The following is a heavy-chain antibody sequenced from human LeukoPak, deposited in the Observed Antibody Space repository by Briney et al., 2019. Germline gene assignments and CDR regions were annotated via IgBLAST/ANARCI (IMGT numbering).Heavy chain of an antibody. J-gene: IGHJ4*02. D-gene: IGHD2-21*01. CDR1: GFTLSSYA. V-gene: IGHV3-23*01. Sequence: GGSLRLSCAASGFTLSSYAMSWVRQAPGKGLEWVSAISESGNTYHADSVKGRFTISRDSSKNTLFLQMNRLRPEDAAVYYCAKAPVTTCRGAYCYPFDYWGQGTLVTVSS. CDR3: AKAPVTTCRGAYCYPFDY. CDR2: ISESGNT.